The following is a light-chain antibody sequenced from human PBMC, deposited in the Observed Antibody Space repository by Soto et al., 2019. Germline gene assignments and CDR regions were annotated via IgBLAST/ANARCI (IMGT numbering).Light chain of an antibody. V-gene: IGKV3-15*01. Sequence: EIVMTQSPDTLSVSPGERATVSCRASESVSSNLAWYQQKAGQAPRLLIYVASTRATGIPARFSGSGSGTEFTLTISTLQSEDVAIYYCQQYNSWPPYTFGQGTKLEI. CDR2: VAS. CDR3: QQYNSWPPYT. J-gene: IGKJ2*01. CDR1: ESVSSN.